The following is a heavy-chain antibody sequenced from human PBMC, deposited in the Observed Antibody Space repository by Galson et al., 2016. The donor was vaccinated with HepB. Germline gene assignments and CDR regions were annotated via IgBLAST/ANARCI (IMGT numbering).Heavy chain of an antibody. J-gene: IGHJ4*02. CDR3: AKDQYNRWFDY. V-gene: IGHV3-23*01. CDR1: GFTFSSAG. D-gene: IGHD1-1*01. CDR2: ITDSGADT. Sequence: SLRLSCAASGFTFSSAGMSWVRQAPGKGLEWVSTITDSGADTYYADSVKGRFTISRDNSKNILYLQMNSLRPEDTAVYSCAKDQYNRWFDYWGQGTLVTVSS.